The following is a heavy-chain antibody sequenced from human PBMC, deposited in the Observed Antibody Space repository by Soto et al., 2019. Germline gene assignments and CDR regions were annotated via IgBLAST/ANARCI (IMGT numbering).Heavy chain of an antibody. J-gene: IGHJ6*02. CDR2: IYASGST. Sequence: VQLQEAVPGLVKPSHTLSLTCTVSGGSISSGGYYWSWIRQHQGTGMEWIGYIYASGSTYYNPSLTSRVNISVVTSTNQFSLKLSSVTAADTAVYYCARYYDSRPYYDYGMDVWGQGTTVTVSS. CDR1: GGSISSGGYY. D-gene: IGHD3-22*01. V-gene: IGHV4-31*03. CDR3: ARYYDSRPYYDYGMDV.